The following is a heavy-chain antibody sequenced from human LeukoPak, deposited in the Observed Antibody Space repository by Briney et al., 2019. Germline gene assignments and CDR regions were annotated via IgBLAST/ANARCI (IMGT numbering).Heavy chain of an antibody. D-gene: IGHD2/OR15-2a*01. Sequence: PSETLSLTCAVSGYSISSGYYWGWFRRPPGKGLEWIGSIYHSGSTYYTPSLKSRVTISVDTSKNQFSLKLTSVTAADTALYDCARDLELGYWGQGTLVTVSS. V-gene: IGHV4-38-2*02. CDR2: IYHSGST. CDR3: ARDLELGY. CDR1: GYSISSGYY. J-gene: IGHJ4*02.